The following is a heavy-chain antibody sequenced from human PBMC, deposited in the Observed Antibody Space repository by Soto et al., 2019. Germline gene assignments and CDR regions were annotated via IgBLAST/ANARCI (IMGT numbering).Heavy chain of an antibody. J-gene: IGHJ6*03. D-gene: IGHD3-22*01. CDR2: IYYSGST. Sequence: SETLSLTCTVSGGSISSYYWSWIRQPPGKGLEWIGYIYYSGSTNYNPSLKSRVTISVDTSKNQFSLKLSSVTAADTAVYYCARTIIVYYYYYMDVWGKGTTVTVSS. CDR3: ARTIIVYYYYYMDV. CDR1: GGSISSYY. V-gene: IGHV4-59*01.